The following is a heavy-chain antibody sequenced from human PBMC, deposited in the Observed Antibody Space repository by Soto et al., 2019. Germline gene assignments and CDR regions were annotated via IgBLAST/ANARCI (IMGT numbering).Heavy chain of an antibody. CDR2: ISYDGSNK. J-gene: IGHJ6*02. Sequence: QVQLVESGGGVVQPGRSLRLSCAASGFTFSSYGMHWVRQAPGKGLEWVAVISYDGSNKYYADSVKGRFTISRDNSKNTLYLQMNSLRAEDTAVYYCARRPGYYYYGMDVWGQGTTVTVSS. CDR1: GFTFSSYG. V-gene: IGHV3-30*03. CDR3: ARRPGYYYYGMDV.